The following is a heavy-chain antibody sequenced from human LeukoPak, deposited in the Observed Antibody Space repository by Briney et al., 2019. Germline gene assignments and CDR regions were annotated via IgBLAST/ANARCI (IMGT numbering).Heavy chain of an antibody. CDR3: ARDVEMATNLCYYYGMDV. D-gene: IGHD5-24*01. CDR2: ISYDGSNK. Sequence: GRSLRLSCAASGFTFSSYAMHWVRQAPGKGLEWVAVISYDGSNKYYADSVKGRFTISRDNSKNTLYLQMNSLRAEDTAVYYCARDVEMATNLCYYYGMDVWGQGTTVTVSS. CDR1: GFTFSSYA. J-gene: IGHJ6*02. V-gene: IGHV3-30-3*01.